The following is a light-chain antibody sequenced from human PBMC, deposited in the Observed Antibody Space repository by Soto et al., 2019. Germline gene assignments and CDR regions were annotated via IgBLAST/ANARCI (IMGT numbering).Light chain of an antibody. CDR2: NNL. CDR3: QSFDSSLRAYL. Sequence: QSVLTQPPSVSGAPGQRVTISCTGSTSNFGAGYEVHWYKQLPGAAPTLVIFNNLNRPSGVPERFSGSKSGTSASLVISGLQAEDEADYYCQSFDSSLRAYLFGSGTQLTVL. J-gene: IGLJ1*01. V-gene: IGLV1-40*01. CDR1: TSNFGAGYE.